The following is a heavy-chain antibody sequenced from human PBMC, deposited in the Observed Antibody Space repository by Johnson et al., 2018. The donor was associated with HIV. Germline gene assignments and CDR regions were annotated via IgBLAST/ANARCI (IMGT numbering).Heavy chain of an antibody. CDR1: GFSVSNTY. Sequence: VQLVESGGGLVQSGGSLRLSCGASGFSVSNTYMHWVRQAPGKGLEWVSVIYSGGSTYYADSVRGRFTISRDNSKNTPYLQMSSLRAEDTAMYYCARDGESQQLPLGDAFDVWGQGTMVTVSS. J-gene: IGHJ3*01. V-gene: IGHV3-66*01. CDR3: ARDGESQQLPLGDAFDV. CDR2: IYSGGST. D-gene: IGHD6-13*01.